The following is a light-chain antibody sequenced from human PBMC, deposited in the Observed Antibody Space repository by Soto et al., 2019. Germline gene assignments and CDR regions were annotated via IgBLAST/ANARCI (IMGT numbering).Light chain of an antibody. CDR1: QSVGNN. CDR3: QQYGDWPLT. Sequence: ELVLTQSPATLYVSPGERATLSCRASQSVGNNFAWYQQKPGQAPRLLIFATSTRATGVPARFSGSGSGTEFTLTISSLQSEDFAVYYCQQYGDWPLTFGGGDKVEIE. J-gene: IGKJ4*01. V-gene: IGKV3-15*01. CDR2: ATS.